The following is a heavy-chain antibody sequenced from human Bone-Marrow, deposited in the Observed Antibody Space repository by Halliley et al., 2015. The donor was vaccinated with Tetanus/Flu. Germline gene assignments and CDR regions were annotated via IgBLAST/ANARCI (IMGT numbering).Heavy chain of an antibody. J-gene: IGHJ4*02. CDR2: IVPIFGSA. V-gene: IGHV1-69*01. CDR1: GGSFSTSA. Sequence: QVQLVQSVAEVKKPGSSVTVSCKASGGSFSTSAISWVRQAPGQGLEWMGVIVPIFGSANYAQNFQGRVTITADDSTSTTYMDLSRLTSVDSAVYFCARVGTYPFGYRRFDYWGQGTLVAVS. CDR3: ARVGTYPFGYRRFDY. D-gene: IGHD3-16*02.